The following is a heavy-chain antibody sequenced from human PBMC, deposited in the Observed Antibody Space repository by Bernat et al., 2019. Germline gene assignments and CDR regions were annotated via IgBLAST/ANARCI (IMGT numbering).Heavy chain of an antibody. D-gene: IGHD2-2*02. CDR2: ISYDGSNK. J-gene: IGHJ2*01. CDR3: AKDRGYRYFDL. V-gene: IGHV3-30*18. Sequence: QVQLVESGGGVAQPGRSLRLSCAASGFTFSSYGMHWVRQAPGKGLEWVAVISYDGSNKYYADSVKGRFTISRDNSKNTLYLQMNSLRAEDTAVYYCAKDRGYRYFDLWGRGTLVTVSS. CDR1: GFTFSSYG.